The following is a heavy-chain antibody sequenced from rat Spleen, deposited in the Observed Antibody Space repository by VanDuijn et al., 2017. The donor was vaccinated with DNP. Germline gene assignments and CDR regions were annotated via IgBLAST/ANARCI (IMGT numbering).Heavy chain of an antibody. J-gene: IGHJ2*01. V-gene: IGHV5S13*01. CDR3: VRPDYYDGSYPHY. Sequence: EVQLVESGGGLVQPGRSLKLSCAASGFIFSNYGMAWVRQAPTKGLEWVASISTGGDNTYYRDSVKGRFTISRDNAKNTLYLQMNSLRSEDTATYYCVRPDYYDGSYPHYWGQGVMVTVSS. CDR2: ISTGGDNT. D-gene: IGHD1-12*02. CDR1: GFIFSNYG.